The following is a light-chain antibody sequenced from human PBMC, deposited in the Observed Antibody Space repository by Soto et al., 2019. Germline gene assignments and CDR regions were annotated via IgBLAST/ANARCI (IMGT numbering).Light chain of an antibody. CDR1: QSISNW. Sequence: DIQMTQSPSTLSASVGDRVTITCRASQSISNWLAWYQQIPGKAPKLLIYKASSLESGVPSRFSGSGSGTEFTLTVSSLQPDDFATYYCQQFNTYPFTFGPGTKVDLK. CDR3: QQFNTYPFT. CDR2: KAS. V-gene: IGKV1-5*03. J-gene: IGKJ3*01.